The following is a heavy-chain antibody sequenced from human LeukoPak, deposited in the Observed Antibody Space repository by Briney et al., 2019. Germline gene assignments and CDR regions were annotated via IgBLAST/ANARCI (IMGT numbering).Heavy chain of an antibody. CDR1: GGSISSYY. CDR3: ARGESSGSNWFDP. CDR2: IYYSGGT. J-gene: IGHJ5*02. V-gene: IGHV4-59*01. Sequence: PSETLSLTCTVSGGSISSYYWNWIRQSPGRGLDWIGYIYYSGGTNYNPSLKSRVTISVDTSKNQFSLKLSSVTAADTAVYYCARGESSGSNWFDPWGQGTLVTVSS. D-gene: IGHD3-22*01.